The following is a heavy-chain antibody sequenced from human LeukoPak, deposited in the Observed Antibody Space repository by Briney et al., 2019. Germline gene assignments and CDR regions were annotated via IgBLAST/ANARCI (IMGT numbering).Heavy chain of an antibody. CDR1: GFTFSSYA. CDR2: ISGSGGST. V-gene: IGHV3-23*01. Sequence: GGSLRLSCAASGFTFSSYAMSWVRHAPGKGLEWVSAISGSGGSTYYADSVKGRFTISRDNSKNTLYLQMNSLRAEDTAVYYCAKDWDDYGDYVPYYFDYWGQGTLVTVSS. D-gene: IGHD4-17*01. J-gene: IGHJ4*02. CDR3: AKDWDDYGDYVPYYFDY.